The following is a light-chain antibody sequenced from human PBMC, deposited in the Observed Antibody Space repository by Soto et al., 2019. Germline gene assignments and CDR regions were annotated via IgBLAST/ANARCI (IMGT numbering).Light chain of an antibody. CDR1: NSNIGAGYD. CDR2: GNN. V-gene: IGLV1-40*01. Sequence: QSVLTQPPSVSGAPGQRVTISFTGSNSNIGAGYDVHWYQQLPRIAPKLLIYGNNIRPSGVPDRFSCSKFATSAYLTISGLQAEDEAEYYCQSQDGSLSVSVFGGGTKLTVL. J-gene: IGLJ3*02. CDR3: QSQDGSLSVSV.